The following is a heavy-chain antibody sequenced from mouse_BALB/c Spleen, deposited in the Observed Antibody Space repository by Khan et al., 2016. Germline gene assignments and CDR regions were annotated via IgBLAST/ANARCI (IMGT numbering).Heavy chain of an antibody. D-gene: IGHD2-4*01. J-gene: IGHJ3*01. CDR1: GFTFSDYY. Sequence: EVELVESGGGLVKPGGSLKLSCAASGFTFSDYYMYWVRQTPEKRLAWVATISDGGSYTYYPDIVKGRFTIPRDTAKNNLYLQMSSLESADTAMYYCAREGLRRGCAYWGQGTLVTVSA. V-gene: IGHV5-4*02. CDR2: ISDGGSYT. CDR3: AREGLRRGCAY.